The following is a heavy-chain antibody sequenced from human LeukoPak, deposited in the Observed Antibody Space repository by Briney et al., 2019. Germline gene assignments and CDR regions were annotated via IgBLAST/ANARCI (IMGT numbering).Heavy chain of an antibody. CDR1: GFTFSSYA. CDR2: VSGSVGST. J-gene: IGHJ4*02. D-gene: IGHD3-10*01. V-gene: IGHV3-23*01. CDR3: AKAISYYYGSGGCYFDY. Sequence: GGSLRLSCAASGFTFSSYAMSWVRQAPGKGLEWVSGVSGSVGSTYYADSVKGRFTISRDNSKNTLSLQMNSLRAEDTAIYYCAKAISYYYGSGGCYFDYWGQGTLVTVSS.